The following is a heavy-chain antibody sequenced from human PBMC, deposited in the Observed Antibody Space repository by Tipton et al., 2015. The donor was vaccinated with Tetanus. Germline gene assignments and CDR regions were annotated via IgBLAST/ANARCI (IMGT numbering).Heavy chain of an antibody. Sequence: TLSLTCTVSGGSISSYYWSWIRQPPGKGPEWIGYIYFDGSTKYNPSLKSRVTISVDPSKTQFSLKLSSVTAADTAVYYCARAEVNFTTAPPGYYNVYYYYGMDVWGQGTTVTVSS. CDR2: IYFDGST. CDR3: ARAEVNFTTAPPGYYNVYYYYGMDV. V-gene: IGHV4-59*01. CDR1: GGSISSYY. D-gene: IGHD3-9*01. J-gene: IGHJ6*02.